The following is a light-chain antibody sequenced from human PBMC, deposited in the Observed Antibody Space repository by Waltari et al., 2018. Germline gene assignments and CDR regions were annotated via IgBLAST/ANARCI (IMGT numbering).Light chain of an antibody. CDR3: QSADSSGTYQV. CDR1: ALPKQY. Sequence: SYELTQPPSVSVSPGQTARITCSGDALPKQYAYWYQQKPGQAPVLVIYKDSGRPSGIPERFSGSSSGTTVTLTISGVQAEDEADYYCQSADSSGTYQVFGGGTKLTVL. V-gene: IGLV3-25*03. J-gene: IGLJ3*02. CDR2: KDS.